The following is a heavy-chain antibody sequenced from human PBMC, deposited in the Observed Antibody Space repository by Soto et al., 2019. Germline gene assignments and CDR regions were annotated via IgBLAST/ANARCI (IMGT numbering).Heavy chain of an antibody. V-gene: IGHV1-69*08. CDR1: GGTFSSYT. CDR2: IIPILGIA. J-gene: IGHJ5*02. D-gene: IGHD4-4*01. CDR3: AREEGSRDYTVIRFDP. Sequence: QVQLVQSGAEVKTPGSSVKVSCKASGGTFSSYTISWVRQDPGQGLEWMGRIIPILGIANYAQKFQGRVTITADKSTSTAYMELSSLRSEDTAVYYCAREEGSRDYTVIRFDPGGQGTLVTVSS.